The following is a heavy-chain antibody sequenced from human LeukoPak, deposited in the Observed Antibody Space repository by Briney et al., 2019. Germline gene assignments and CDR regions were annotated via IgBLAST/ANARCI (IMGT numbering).Heavy chain of an antibody. CDR3: ARKRSPGAFDI. Sequence: PGRSLRLSCAASGFTFSSYGMHWVRQAPGKGLEWVAVISYDGSNKYYADSLKGRFNISRDNSKNTPYLQMNSLRAEDTAVYYCARKRSPGAFDIWGQGTMVTVSS. J-gene: IGHJ3*02. V-gene: IGHV3-30*03. CDR2: ISYDGSNK. CDR1: GFTFSSYG.